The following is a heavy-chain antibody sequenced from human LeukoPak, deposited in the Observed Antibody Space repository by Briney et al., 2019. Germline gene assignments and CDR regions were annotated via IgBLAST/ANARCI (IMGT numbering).Heavy chain of an antibody. CDR2: IYYSGST. D-gene: IGHD1-14*01. V-gene: IGHV4-59*01. J-gene: IGHJ5*02. CDR1: GGSISNYY. CDR3: ARENLGNWFDP. Sequence: RSSETLSLTCTVSGGSISNYYWSWIRQPPGEGLEWIGYIYYSGSTNYNPSLKSRVTISVDTSKNQFSLKLSSVTAADTAVYYCARENLGNWFDPWGQGTLVTVSS.